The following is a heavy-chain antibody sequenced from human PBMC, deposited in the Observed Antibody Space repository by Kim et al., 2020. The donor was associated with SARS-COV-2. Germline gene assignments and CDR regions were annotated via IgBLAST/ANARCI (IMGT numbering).Heavy chain of an antibody. V-gene: IGHV3-74*01. J-gene: IGHJ5*02. CDR2: INSDGSSI. CDR3: ARDGLVIAADA. D-gene: IGHD2-15*01. CDR1: GFIFSNYW. Sequence: GGSLRLSCAASGFIFSNYWIHWVRQAPGKGLVWVSRINSDGSSIDYADSVKGRFTISRDNAKNTLYLQMNSLRAEDTAVYYCARDGLVIAADAWGQGTLVTVSS.